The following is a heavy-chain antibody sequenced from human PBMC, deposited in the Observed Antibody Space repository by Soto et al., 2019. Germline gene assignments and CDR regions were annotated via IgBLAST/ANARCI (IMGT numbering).Heavy chain of an antibody. CDR1: GYTFTSYY. D-gene: IGHD3-9*01. Sequence: GASVKVSCKASGYTFTSYYTHWVRQAPGQGLEWMGIINPSGGSTSYAQKFQGRVTMTRDTSTSTVYMELSSLRSEDTAVYYCARELYDILTGSQYDAFDIWGQGTMVTVSS. CDR3: ARELYDILTGSQYDAFDI. V-gene: IGHV1-46*01. J-gene: IGHJ3*02. CDR2: INPSGGST.